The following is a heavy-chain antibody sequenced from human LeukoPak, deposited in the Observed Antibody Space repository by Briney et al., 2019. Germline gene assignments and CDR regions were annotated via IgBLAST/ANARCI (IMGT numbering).Heavy chain of an antibody. V-gene: IGHV3-21*01. CDR3: VREYSGWLAAAGA. D-gene: IGHD6-13*01. J-gene: IGHJ4*02. CDR1: GFTFNSFR. Sequence: RGSLRLSCAASGFTFNSFRMNWVRQAPDKGLEWVSSISSSSNFIYYADSVRGRFTISRDNAKNSLYLQMNSLRAEDTAVYYCVREYSGWLAAAGAWGQGVLVTVSS. CDR2: ISSSSNFI.